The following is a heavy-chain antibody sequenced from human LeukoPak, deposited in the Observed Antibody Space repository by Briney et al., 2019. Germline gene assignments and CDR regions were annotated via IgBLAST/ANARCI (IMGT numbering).Heavy chain of an antibody. V-gene: IGHV4-4*07. J-gene: IGHJ6*03. D-gene: IGHD6-6*01. Sequence: SETLSLTCTVSGGSISNYYWSWIRQPAGEGLEWIGRIYTSGSTNYNPSLKSRVTISVDTSKNQFSLKLSSVTAADTAVYYCARDWGVSARPGYMDVWGKGTTVTVSS. CDR3: ARDWGVSARPGYMDV. CDR2: IYTSGST. CDR1: GGSISNYY.